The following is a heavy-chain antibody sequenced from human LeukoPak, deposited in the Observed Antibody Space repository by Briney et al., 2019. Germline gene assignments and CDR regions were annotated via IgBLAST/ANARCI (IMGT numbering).Heavy chain of an antibody. V-gene: IGHV3-53*01. J-gene: IGHJ4*02. CDR2: IYGGGST. D-gene: IGHD6-13*01. CDR1: GFIVSSNY. Sequence: PGGSLRLSCAASGFIVSSNYMSWVRQAPGKGLEWVSVIYGGGSTYYADSVKGRFTISRDNSKNTLYLQMNSLRAEDTAVYYCARSRYSSSWFDYWDQGTLVTVSS. CDR3: ARSRYSSSWFDY.